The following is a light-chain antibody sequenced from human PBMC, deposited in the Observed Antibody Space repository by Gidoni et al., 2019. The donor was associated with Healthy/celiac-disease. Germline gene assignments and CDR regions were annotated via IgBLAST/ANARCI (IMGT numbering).Light chain of an antibody. J-gene: IGKJ5*01. V-gene: IGKV3-15*01. CDR3: QQYNNWPPIT. CDR1: QSVSSN. CDR2: GAS. Sequence: EIVMTQSPATLSVSPGESATLSCRASQSVSSNLAWYQQKPGQAPRLLISGASTRATGIPARFSGSGSGTEFTRTISSLQSEDFAVYYCQQYNNWPPITFGQGTRLEIK.